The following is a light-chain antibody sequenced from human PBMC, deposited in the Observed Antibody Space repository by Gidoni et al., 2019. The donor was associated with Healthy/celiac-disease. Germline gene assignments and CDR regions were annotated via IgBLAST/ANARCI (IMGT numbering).Light chain of an antibody. V-gene: IGKV1-39*01. Sequence: DIQMTQSPSSLSASVGDRVTITCRASQSISSYLNWYQQKPGKAPKLRIYAASSLQSGVPSRFRGSGSGTDFTLTISRLQPEDFATYYCQQSYSTPTFGQGTKVEIK. J-gene: IGKJ1*01. CDR1: QSISSY. CDR2: AAS. CDR3: QQSYSTPT.